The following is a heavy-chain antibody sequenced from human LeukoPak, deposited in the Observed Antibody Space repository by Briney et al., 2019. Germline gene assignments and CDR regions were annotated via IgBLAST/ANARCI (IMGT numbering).Heavy chain of an antibody. D-gene: IGHD3-22*01. V-gene: IGHV3-30-3*01. J-gene: IGHJ4*02. CDR2: ISYDGSNK. Sequence: PGRSLRPSCAASGFTFSSYAMHWVRQAPGKGLEWVAVISYDGSNKYNADSVKGRFTISRDNSKNTLYLQMNSLRAEDTAVYYCARDWSNVVTAIWGQGTLVTVSS. CDR3: ARDWSNVVTAI. CDR1: GFTFSSYA.